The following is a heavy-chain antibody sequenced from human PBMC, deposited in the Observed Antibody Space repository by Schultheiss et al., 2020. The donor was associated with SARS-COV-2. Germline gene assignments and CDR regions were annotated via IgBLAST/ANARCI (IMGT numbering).Heavy chain of an antibody. CDR3: AKTPEGVFGVVIFAYFDY. Sequence: GGSLRLSCAASGFTFSSYAMSWVRQAPGKGLEWVANIKQDGSEKYYVDSVKGRFTISRDNAKNSLYLQMNSLRAEDTALYYCAKTPEGVFGVVIFAYFDYWGQGTLVTVSS. CDR2: IKQDGSEK. CDR1: GFTFSSYA. V-gene: IGHV3-7*03. D-gene: IGHD3-3*01. J-gene: IGHJ4*02.